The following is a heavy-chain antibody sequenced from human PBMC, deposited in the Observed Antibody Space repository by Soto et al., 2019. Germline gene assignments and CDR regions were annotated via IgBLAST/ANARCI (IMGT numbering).Heavy chain of an antibody. CDR2: ISVSGGGT. J-gene: IGHJ4*01. Sequence: PGGSLRLSCAASGFTFSSYAFSWVRQAPGKGLEWVSAISVSGGGTFYADSLKGRFAISRDNSKNTVYLQMNSLRAEDTAEYFCAKSSRGYNYGSFDFWGHGTLVTAPQ. CDR1: GFTFSSYA. V-gene: IGHV3-23*01. D-gene: IGHD5-18*01. CDR3: AKSSRGYNYGSFDF.